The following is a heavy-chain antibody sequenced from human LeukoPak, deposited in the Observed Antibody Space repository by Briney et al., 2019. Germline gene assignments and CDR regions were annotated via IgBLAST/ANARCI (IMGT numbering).Heavy chain of an antibody. CDR3: TREYSSNRYFDY. Sequence: GRSLRLSCVASGFTFSNHGMHWVRQAPGKGLMWVSRINSDGSVTNYADSVKGRFTISRDNAKKTLLLTMNSLRAEDTAVYYCTREYSSNRYFDYWGQGTQVAVSS. D-gene: IGHD6-13*01. CDR1: GFTFSNHG. CDR2: INSDGSVT. V-gene: IGHV3-74*01. J-gene: IGHJ4*02.